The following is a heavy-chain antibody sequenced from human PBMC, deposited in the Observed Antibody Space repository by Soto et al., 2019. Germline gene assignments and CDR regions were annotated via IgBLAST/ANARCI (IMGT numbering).Heavy chain of an antibody. J-gene: IGHJ4*02. V-gene: IGHV3-23*01. CDR1: GFSFVNYA. D-gene: IGHD6-19*01. CDR3: AKATTNGGWFNPFDS. CDR2: LSGSGTST. Sequence: GGSLRLSCAASGFSFVNYAMNWVRQAPGKGLEWVSGLSGSGTSTYYADSVKGRFTISRDNSRGTLFLQMNSLTADDTAVYYCAKATTNGGWFNPFDSWGQGALVTVSS.